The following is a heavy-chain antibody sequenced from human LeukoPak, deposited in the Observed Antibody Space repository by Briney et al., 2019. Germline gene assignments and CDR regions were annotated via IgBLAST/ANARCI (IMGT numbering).Heavy chain of an antibody. CDR1: GGSFSGYY. V-gene: IGHV4-34*01. CDR3: ARNRVEYDYVWGSYRSEDTYYFDY. Sequence: PSETLSLTCAVYGGSFSGYYWSWIRQPPGKGLEWIGEINHSGSTNYNPSLKSRVTISVDTSKNQFSLKLSSVTAADTAVYYCARNRVEYDYVWGSYRSEDTYYFDYWGQGTLVTVSS. CDR2: INHSGST. D-gene: IGHD3-16*02. J-gene: IGHJ4*02.